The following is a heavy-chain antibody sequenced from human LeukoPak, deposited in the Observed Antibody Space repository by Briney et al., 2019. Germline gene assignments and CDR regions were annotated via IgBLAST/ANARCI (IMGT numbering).Heavy chain of an antibody. D-gene: IGHD2-2*03. CDR1: GYTFTSYD. CDR2: ISAYNGNT. J-gene: IGHJ6*02. Sequence: ASVKVSCKASGYTFTSYDIKWVRQATGQGLECMGWISAYNGNTNYAQKLQGRVTMTTDTSTSTAYMELRSLRSDDTAVYYCARVEIVVVPAAIYPYYYYGMDVWGQGTTVTVSS. CDR3: ARVEIVVVPAAIYPYYYYGMDV. V-gene: IGHV1-18*01.